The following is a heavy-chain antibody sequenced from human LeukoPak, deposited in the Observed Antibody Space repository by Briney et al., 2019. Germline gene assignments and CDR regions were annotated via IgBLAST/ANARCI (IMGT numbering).Heavy chain of an antibody. CDR1: GFTFSSYA. Sequence: GGSLRLSCAASGFTFSSYAMSWVRQAPGKGLEWVSAISGSGGSTYYADSVKGRFTISRDNSKNTLYLQMNSLRAEDTAVYYCAKDGVTMVRGVSYYFDYWGQGTLVTVSS. CDR3: AKDGVTMVRGVSYYFDY. D-gene: IGHD3-10*01. V-gene: IGHV3-23*01. J-gene: IGHJ4*02. CDR2: ISGSGGST.